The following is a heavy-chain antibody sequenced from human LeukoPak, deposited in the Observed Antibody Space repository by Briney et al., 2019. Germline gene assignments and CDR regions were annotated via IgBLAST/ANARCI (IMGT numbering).Heavy chain of an antibody. D-gene: IGHD2-8*01. CDR1: GYTFTSYG. CDR3: ARGIMVYAIWPYFDY. V-gene: IGHV1-18*01. J-gene: IGHJ4*02. Sequence: GASVKVSCKASGYTFTSYGISWVRQAPGQGLEWMGWISAYNGNTNYAQKLQGRVTMTTDTSTSTAYMELRSLRSDDTTVYYCARGIMVYAIWPYFDYWGQGTLVTVSS. CDR2: ISAYNGNT.